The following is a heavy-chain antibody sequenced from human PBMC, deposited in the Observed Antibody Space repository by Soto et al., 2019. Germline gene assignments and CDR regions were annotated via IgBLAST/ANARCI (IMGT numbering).Heavy chain of an antibody. J-gene: IGHJ4*02. Sequence: QVQLVESGGGVVQPGRSLRLSCAASGFTFNSYGMHWVRQAPGKGLEWVAVILYDGSNKYYTDSVKGRFTISRDNSKNTLYLQINSLRAEDTAVYYCAIDRSTPVLDYWGQVPLVTVAS. CDR3: AIDRSTPVLDY. D-gene: IGHD2-15*01. CDR1: GFTFNSYG. V-gene: IGHV3-33*01. CDR2: ILYDGSNK.